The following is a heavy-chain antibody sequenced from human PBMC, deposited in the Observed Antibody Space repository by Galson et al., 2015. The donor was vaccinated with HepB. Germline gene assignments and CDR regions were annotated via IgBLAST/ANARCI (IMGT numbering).Heavy chain of an antibody. V-gene: IGHV3-48*01. D-gene: IGHD2-2*02. J-gene: IGHJ4*02. Sequence: SLRLSCAGSGFIFSTYSMNWVRQAPGKGLEWVSYISSRSRTIYYADSVKGRFTISRDNAKNSLYLQMDSLRAEDMAVYYCVREGSIIVPAAIFDYWGQGSLVTAAS. CDR1: GFIFSTYS. CDR3: VREGSIIVPAAIFDY. CDR2: ISSRSRTI.